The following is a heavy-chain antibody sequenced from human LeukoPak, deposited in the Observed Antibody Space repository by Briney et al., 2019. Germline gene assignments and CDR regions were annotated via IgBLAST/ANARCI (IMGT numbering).Heavy chain of an antibody. CDR3: ARWTDCGGDCHILEY. D-gene: IGHD2-21*02. Sequence: SETLSLTCSVSGSPLGGYYWSWSRQAPGKGVEGIGNFFYKRGAWYKSSLKSRVTTSIDTSKKELSLTLTSVTAADTAVYYCARWTDCGGDCHILEYWGQGLLVTVSS. V-gene: IGHV4-59*01. CDR2: FFYKRGA. CDR1: GSPLGGYY. J-gene: IGHJ4*02.